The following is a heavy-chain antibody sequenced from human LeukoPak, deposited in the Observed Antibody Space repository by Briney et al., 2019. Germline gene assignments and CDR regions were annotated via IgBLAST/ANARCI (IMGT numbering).Heavy chain of an antibody. CDR3: ARDLCSSTSCYEGFDP. CDR2: FIPIFGTA. J-gene: IGHJ5*02. CDR1: GGTFSSYA. V-gene: IGHV1-69*13. Sequence: ASVKVSCKASGGTFSSYAISWVRQAPGQGLEWMGGFIPIFGTANYAQKFQGRVTITADESTSTAYMELSSLRSEDTAVYYCARDLCSSTSCYEGFDPWGQGTLVTVSS. D-gene: IGHD2-2*01.